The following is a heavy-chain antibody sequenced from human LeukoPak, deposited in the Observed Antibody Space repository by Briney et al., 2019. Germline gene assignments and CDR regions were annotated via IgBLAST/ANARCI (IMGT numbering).Heavy chain of an antibody. Sequence: SQTLSLTCSISGDSVYSNSAAWHWIRQSLSRGLEWLGRTYYRSKWYNDYAVSVKSRITTTPDTSKNQFSLLRNPVTPEDTAVYYWARVGWYVGYFDYWGQGTLATVSA. J-gene: IGHJ4*02. CDR2: TYYRSKWYN. CDR1: GDSVYSNSAA. CDR3: ARVGWYVGYFDY. D-gene: IGHD6-19*01. V-gene: IGHV6-1*01.